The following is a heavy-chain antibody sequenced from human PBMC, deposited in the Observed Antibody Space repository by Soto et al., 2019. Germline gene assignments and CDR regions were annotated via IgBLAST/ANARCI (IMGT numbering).Heavy chain of an antibody. J-gene: IGHJ5*02. CDR1: GGSINSSSYF. CDR2: IYYSGST. D-gene: IGHD6-19*01. CDR3: ARHYSSGSRNWFDP. V-gene: IGHV4-39*01. Sequence: PSETLSLTCSVSGGSINSSSYFWGWVRQPPGKGLEWIGSIYYSGSTYYNPSLRSRVTISVDTSKNQFSLKLSSVTAADTAVFYCARHYSSGSRNWFDPWGQGTLITVSS.